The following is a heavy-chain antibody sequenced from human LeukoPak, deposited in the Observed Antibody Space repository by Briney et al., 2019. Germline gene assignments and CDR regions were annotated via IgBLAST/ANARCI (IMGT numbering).Heavy chain of an antibody. V-gene: IGHV4-59*12. CDR2: IYYSGST. Sequence: SETLSLTCTVSDDSISSYYWSWIRQPPGKGLEWIGYIYYSGSTDYNPSLKSRVTISIDTSKNQFSLKLSSVTAADTAVYYCARSPAGGMDVWGQGTTVTVSS. CDR3: ARSPAGGMDV. D-gene: IGHD2-15*01. CDR1: DDSISSYY. J-gene: IGHJ6*02.